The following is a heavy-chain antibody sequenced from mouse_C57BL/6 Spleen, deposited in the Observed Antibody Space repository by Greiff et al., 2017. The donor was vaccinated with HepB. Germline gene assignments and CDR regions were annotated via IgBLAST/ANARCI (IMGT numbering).Heavy chain of an antibody. CDR2: IHPNSGST. D-gene: IGHD2-3*01. CDR1: GYTFTSYW. V-gene: IGHV1-64*01. J-gene: IGHJ4*01. CDR3: ARWNDGYYNGVYYAMDY. Sequence: QVQLQQPGAELVKPGASVKLSCKASGYTFTSYWMHWVKQRPGQGLEWIGMIHPNSGSTNYNEKFKSKATLTVDKSSSTAYMQLSSLTSEDSAVYYCARWNDGYYNGVYYAMDYWGQVTSFTVSS.